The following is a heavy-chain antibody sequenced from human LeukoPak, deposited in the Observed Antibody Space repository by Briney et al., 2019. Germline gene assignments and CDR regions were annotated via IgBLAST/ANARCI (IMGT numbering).Heavy chain of an antibody. CDR2: IHYSGSA. J-gene: IGHJ4*02. V-gene: IGHV4-59*01. CDR3: ARGMDDSSGYFPH. D-gene: IGHD3-22*01. CDR1: GGSISSYY. Sequence: SETLSLTCTVSGGSISSYYWSWIRQPPGKGLEWTGYIHYSGSANYNPSLKSRVTISVDTSKNQFSLKLSSVTAADTAVYYCARGMDDSSGYFPHWGQGTLVTVSS.